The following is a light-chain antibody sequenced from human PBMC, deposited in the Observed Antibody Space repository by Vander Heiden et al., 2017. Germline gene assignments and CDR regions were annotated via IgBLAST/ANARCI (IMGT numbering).Light chain of an antibody. CDR2: GAS. Sequence: DVPLTQSPSSLSASVGDRVTITCRASENISMYLNWYQQKPGKAPQLLISGASSLQTGVPSRFSGSGSGTDFTLTIQRLQPEDFATYYCQQCYSTPHTFGQSVKLGIK. J-gene: IGKJ2*01. CDR1: ENISMY. CDR3: QQCYSTPHT. V-gene: IGKV1-39*01.